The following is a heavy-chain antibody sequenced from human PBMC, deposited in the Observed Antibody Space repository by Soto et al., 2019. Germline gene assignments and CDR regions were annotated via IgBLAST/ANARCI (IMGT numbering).Heavy chain of an antibody. D-gene: IGHD3-10*01. V-gene: IGHV3-48*02. J-gene: IGHJ4*02. Sequence: EVQLVESGGGLVQPGGSLRLSCAASGFTFSSYSMNWVRQAPGKGLEWVSYISSSSSTIYYADSVKGRFTISRDNAKNSLYLQMNSLRDEDTAVYYCARDSLRSYKVRGVVDYCGQGTLVTVSS. CDR2: ISSSSSTI. CDR3: ARDSLRSYKVRGVVDY. CDR1: GFTFSSYS.